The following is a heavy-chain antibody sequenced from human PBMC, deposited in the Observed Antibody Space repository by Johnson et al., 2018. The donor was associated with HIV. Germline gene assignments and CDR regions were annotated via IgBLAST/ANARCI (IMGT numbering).Heavy chain of an antibody. CDR3: ATWKDNGDYSGRAGDAFDI. Sequence: QVQLVESGGGVVQPGRSLRLSCAASGFTFSSYALHWVRQAPGKGLEWVAVISYDGSNKYYADSVTGRFTISRDNSKNTLDLQMNSLRAEEPAVYSRATWKDNGDYSGRAGDAFDIWGQGTMVTVSS. CDR1: GFTFSSYA. D-gene: IGHD4-17*01. V-gene: IGHV3-30-3*01. J-gene: IGHJ3*02. CDR2: ISYDGSNK.